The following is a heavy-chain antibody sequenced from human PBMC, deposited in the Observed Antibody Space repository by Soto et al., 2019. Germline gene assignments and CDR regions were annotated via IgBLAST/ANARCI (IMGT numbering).Heavy chain of an antibody. Sequence: GASLRLSWAASGFTFSSYGMHWVRQAPGKGLEWVAVISYDGSNKYYADSVKGRFTISRDNSKNTPYLQMNSLRAEDTAVYYCAKPRGYGYGDGWFDPWGQGTLVTVSS. V-gene: IGHV3-30*18. CDR3: AKPRGYGYGDGWFDP. CDR2: ISYDGSNK. CDR1: GFTFSSYG. D-gene: IGHD5-18*01. J-gene: IGHJ5*02.